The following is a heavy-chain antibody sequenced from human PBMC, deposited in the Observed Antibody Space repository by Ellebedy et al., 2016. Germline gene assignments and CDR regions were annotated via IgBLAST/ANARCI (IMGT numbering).Heavy chain of an antibody. D-gene: IGHD6-13*01. V-gene: IGHV5-51*01. Sequence: KVSCXGSGYSFTSYWIGWVRQMPGKGLEWMGIIYPGDSDTRYSPSFQGQVTISADKSISTAYLQWSSLKASDTAMYYCARAMAAAEEGPVDYWGQGTLVTVSS. CDR3: ARAMAAAEEGPVDY. CDR1: GYSFTSYW. CDR2: IYPGDSDT. J-gene: IGHJ4*02.